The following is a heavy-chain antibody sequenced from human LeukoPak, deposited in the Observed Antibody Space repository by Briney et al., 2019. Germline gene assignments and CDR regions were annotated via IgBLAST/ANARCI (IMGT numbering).Heavy chain of an antibody. CDR2: VYPGDSDP. Sequence: GESLKISCKGSGYSFTNYWIGWVRQMPGKGLEWTGIVYPGDSDPKYSPSFQGQVTISADKSISAAYLQWSSLKASDTAMYYCARQDIGTAYCSGDSCKPRGLYYFDYWGQGTLVTVSS. V-gene: IGHV5-51*01. D-gene: IGHD2-15*01. CDR3: ARQDIGTAYCSGDSCKPRGLYYFDY. J-gene: IGHJ4*02. CDR1: GYSFTNYW.